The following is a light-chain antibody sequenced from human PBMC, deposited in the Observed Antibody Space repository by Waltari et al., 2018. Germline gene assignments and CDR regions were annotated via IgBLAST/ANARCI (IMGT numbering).Light chain of an antibody. CDR2: GAT. CDR1: QRISSY. J-gene: IGKJ1*01. Sequence: DIQMTQAPSSLPASVGDRVTISCRASQRISSYLNWYQQKPGKAPRLLIYGATSLQSGVTSRFSGSVSGTDFTLTISSLQPEDFATYYCQQTYRTPRTFGQGTKVDI. CDR3: QQTYRTPRT. V-gene: IGKV1-39*01.